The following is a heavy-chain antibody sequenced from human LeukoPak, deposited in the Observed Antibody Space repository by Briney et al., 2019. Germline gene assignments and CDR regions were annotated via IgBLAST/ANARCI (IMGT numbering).Heavy chain of an antibody. CDR3: ARDVSFDY. Sequence: PGGSLRLSCAASGFTFSSYGMHWVRQAPGKGLEWVAFIRYDGSNKYYADSAKGRFTISRDNAKNSLFLQMNSLRAEDTAVYYCARDVSFDYWGQGTLVTVSS. V-gene: IGHV3-30*02. CDR2: IRYDGSNK. CDR1: GFTFSSYG. D-gene: IGHD5/OR15-5a*01. J-gene: IGHJ4*02.